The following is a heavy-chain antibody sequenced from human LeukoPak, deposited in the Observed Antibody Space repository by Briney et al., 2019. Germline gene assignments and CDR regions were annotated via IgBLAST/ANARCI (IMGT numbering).Heavy chain of an antibody. J-gene: IGHJ4*02. D-gene: IGHD6-19*01. Sequence: GGSLRLSCAASGFTFSSYAMSWVRQAPGKGLEWVSSISSSSSYIYYADSVEGRFTISRDNAKNSLYLQMNSLRAEDTAVYYCARDPSSSGWSHFDYWGQGTLVTVSS. V-gene: IGHV3-21*01. CDR2: ISSSSSYI. CDR3: ARDPSSSGWSHFDY. CDR1: GFTFSSYA.